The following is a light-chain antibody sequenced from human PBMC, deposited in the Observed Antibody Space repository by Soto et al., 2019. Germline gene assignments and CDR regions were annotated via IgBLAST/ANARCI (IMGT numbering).Light chain of an antibody. CDR1: QGIRND. CDR2: AAS. Sequence: IQMILSPSTLSASLADRVIITCRVSQGIRNDLGWYQQKPGKAPKRLIYAASSLQSGVPSRCSGSRAGAEFTLTTSSLQHADFATYYCLQHNSYPSITFGEGTRLEIK. J-gene: IGKJ5*01. V-gene: IGKV1-17*01. CDR3: LQHNSYPSIT.